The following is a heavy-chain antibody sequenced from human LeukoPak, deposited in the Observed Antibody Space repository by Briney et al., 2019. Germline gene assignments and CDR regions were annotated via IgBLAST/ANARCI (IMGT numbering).Heavy chain of an antibody. V-gene: IGHV2-70*11. CDR2: IDWDDDK. Sequence: SGPTLVNPTQTLTLTCTFSGFSLSTSGMCVSWIRQPPGKALEWLARIDWDDDKYYSTSLKTRLTISKDTSKNQVVLTMTNMDPVDTATYYCARIRVGRVGATYNDYWGQGTLVTVSS. CDR1: GFSLSTSGMC. J-gene: IGHJ4*02. CDR3: ARIRVGRVGATYNDY. D-gene: IGHD1-26*01.